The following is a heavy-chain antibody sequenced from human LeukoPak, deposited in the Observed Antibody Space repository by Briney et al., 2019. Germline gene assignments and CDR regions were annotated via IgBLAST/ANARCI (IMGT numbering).Heavy chain of an antibody. CDR3: AKIGRRYDFWTGYYEEEVDYMDV. V-gene: IGHV3-23*01. CDR1: GFTFSNYG. Sequence: GGSLRPSCAASGFTFSNYGMSWVRQAPGKGLEWVSGISDSGGSTKHAVSVKGRFTISRDNSKDTLYLQMNSLRAEDTAVYYCAKIGRRYDFWTGYYEEEVDYMDVWGKGTTVTVSS. CDR2: ISDSGGST. D-gene: IGHD3-3*01. J-gene: IGHJ6*03.